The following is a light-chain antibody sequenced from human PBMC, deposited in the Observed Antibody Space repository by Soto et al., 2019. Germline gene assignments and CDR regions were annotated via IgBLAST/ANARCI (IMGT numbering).Light chain of an antibody. CDR3: QSTDSSGTYVV. CDR2: KDT. Sequence: SYELTQPPPVSVSPGQTARITCSGDALPNQYAYWYQQKAGQAPVFVIYKDTERPSGIPERFSGSSSGTTVTLTISGVQAEDEADYYCQSTDSSGTYVVFGGGTKVTVL. V-gene: IGLV3-25*03. J-gene: IGLJ2*01. CDR1: ALPNQY.